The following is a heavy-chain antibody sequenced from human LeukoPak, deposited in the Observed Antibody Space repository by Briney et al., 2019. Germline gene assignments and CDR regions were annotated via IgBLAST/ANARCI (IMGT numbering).Heavy chain of an antibody. CDR2: ISWNSGSI. Sequence: PGRSLRLSCAASGFTFDDYAMHWVRQAPGKGLEWVSGISWNSGSIDYADSVKGRFTISRDNAKNSLYLQMNSLRAEDTALYYCAKAVGSSSGYYPFDYWGQGTLVTVSS. CDR3: AKAVGSSSGYYPFDY. D-gene: IGHD3-22*01. V-gene: IGHV3-9*01. CDR1: GFTFDDYA. J-gene: IGHJ4*02.